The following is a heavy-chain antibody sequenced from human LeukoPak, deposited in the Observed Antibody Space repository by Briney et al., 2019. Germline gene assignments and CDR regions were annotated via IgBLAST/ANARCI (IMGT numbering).Heavy chain of an antibody. CDR1: GFTFSSYG. CDR3: AKDRSFRGLFPLFEF. CDR2: ISGSGGST. D-gene: IGHD3-10*01. Sequence: GTLRLSCAASGFTFSSYGMSWVRQAPGKGLEWVSAISGSGGSTYYADSVKGRFTISRDNSKNTLYLQMNSLRAEDTAVYYCAKDRSFRGLFPLFEFWGQGTLVTVSS. V-gene: IGHV3-23*01. J-gene: IGHJ4*02.